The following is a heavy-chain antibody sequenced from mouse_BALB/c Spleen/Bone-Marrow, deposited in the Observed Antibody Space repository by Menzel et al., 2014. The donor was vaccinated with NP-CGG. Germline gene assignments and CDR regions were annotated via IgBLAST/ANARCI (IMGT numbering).Heavy chain of an antibody. V-gene: IGHV1-15*01. CDR1: GYTFTDYE. CDR3: TTAGYYGYDDGFFDY. J-gene: IGHJ2*01. CDR2: IDPETGGT. D-gene: IGHD2-2*01. Sequence: VQLQQSGAELVRPGASVTLSCKASGYTFTDYEMHWVKQTPGHGLEWIGAIDPETGGTDYNQKFKGKATLTADKSSSAANLDIPSLTPDDTAAYYYTTAGYYGYDDGFFDYWGQGTTLTVSS.